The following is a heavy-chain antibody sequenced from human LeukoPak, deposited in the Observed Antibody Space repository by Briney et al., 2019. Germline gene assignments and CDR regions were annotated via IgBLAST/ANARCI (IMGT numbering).Heavy chain of an antibody. V-gene: IGHV3-15*01. D-gene: IGHD2-21*01. CDR1: GVTFSYAW. CDR2: IKSKNEGGTT. CDR3: TTDLDPEFPVDY. J-gene: IGHJ4*02. Sequence: GGSLRLSCVAPGVTFSYAWMSWVRQAPGKGLEWVGRIKSKNEGGTTDYAAPVKGRFTIARDDSKNTLYLQMNSLKTEDTAVYYCTTDLDPEFPVDYWGQGTLVTVSS.